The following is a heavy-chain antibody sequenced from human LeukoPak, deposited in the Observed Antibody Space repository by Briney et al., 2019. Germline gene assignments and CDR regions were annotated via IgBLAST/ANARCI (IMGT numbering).Heavy chain of an antibody. CDR1: GFTFSSYG. D-gene: IGHD6-13*01. Sequence: GRSLRLSCAASGFTFSSYGMHWVRQAPGKGLEWVAVIWYDGSNKYYADSVKGRFTISRDNSKNTLYLQMNSLRAEDTAVYYCAKVLHLEAAAAFFDYWGQGTLVTVSS. J-gene: IGHJ4*02. CDR2: IWYDGSNK. CDR3: AKVLHLEAAAAFFDY. V-gene: IGHV3-33*06.